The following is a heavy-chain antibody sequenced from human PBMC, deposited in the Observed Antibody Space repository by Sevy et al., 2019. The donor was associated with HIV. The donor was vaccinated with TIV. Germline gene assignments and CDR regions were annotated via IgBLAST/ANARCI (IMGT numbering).Heavy chain of an antibody. J-gene: IGHJ5*02. CDR2: ISSDGSTR. CDR1: GFNFSPYA. D-gene: IGHD3-22*01. V-gene: IGHV3-30*18. Sequence: GGSLRLSCAASGFNFSPYAMHWVRQGPGKGLEWVATISSDGSTRSYVDSVKGRFSISRDNSKNTLYLKMNKLTPEDTAVFYCAKEGYYYDSRASDWFDPWGQGTLVTVSS. CDR3: AKEGYYYDSRASDWFDP.